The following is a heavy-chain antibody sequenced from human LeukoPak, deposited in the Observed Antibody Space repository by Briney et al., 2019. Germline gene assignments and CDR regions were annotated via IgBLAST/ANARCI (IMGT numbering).Heavy chain of an antibody. D-gene: IGHD1-26*01. CDR3: ARDLAVGATPGDAFDI. Sequence: GASVKVSCKASGYTFTSYYMHWVRQAPGQGLEWMGIINPSGGSTSYAQKFQGRVTMTRDTSTSTVYMELSSLRSEDTAVYYCARDLAVGATPGDAFDIWGQGTMVTVSS. CDR2: INPSGGST. J-gene: IGHJ3*02. CDR1: GYTFTSYY. V-gene: IGHV1-46*01.